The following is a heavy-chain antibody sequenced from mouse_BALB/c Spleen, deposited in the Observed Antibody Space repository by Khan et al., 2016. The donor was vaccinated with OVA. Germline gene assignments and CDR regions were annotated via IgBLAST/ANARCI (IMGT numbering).Heavy chain of an antibody. CDR3: ARTARIKY. J-gene: IGHJ2*01. CDR2: ISYSGST. CDR1: GYSITSGYG. V-gene: IGHV3-2*02. Sequence: VQLKQSGPGLVKPSQSLSLTCTVTGYSITSGYGWNWIRQFPENKLEWMGYISYSGSTNYNPSLKSRISITRDTSKNQFFLQLNSVTTEDTVTYYCARTARIKYWGQGTTLTVSS. D-gene: IGHD1-2*01.